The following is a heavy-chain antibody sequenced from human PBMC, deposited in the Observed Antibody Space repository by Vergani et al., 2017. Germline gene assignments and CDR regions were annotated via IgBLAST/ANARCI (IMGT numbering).Heavy chain of an antibody. CDR1: GFTFDDYA. Sequence: EVQLVESGGGLVQPGRSLRLSCAASGFTFDDYAMHWVRQAPGKGLEWVSGISWNSGSIGYADSVKGRFTISRDNAKNSLYLQMNSLRAEDTAVYYCARAKVGPYYYYYYYMDVWGKGTTVTVSS. D-gene: IGHD1-26*01. CDR3: ARAKVGPYYYYYYYMDV. J-gene: IGHJ6*03. CDR2: ISWNSGSI. V-gene: IGHV3-9*01.